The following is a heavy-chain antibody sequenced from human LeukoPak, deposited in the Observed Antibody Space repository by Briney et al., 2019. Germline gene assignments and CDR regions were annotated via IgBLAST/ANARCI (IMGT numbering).Heavy chain of an antibody. CDR3: AGQGGGFWYFDL. Sequence: PSETLSLTCTVSGGAISSYYWSWIRQPPGKGLEWIGYIYYSGSTNYNPSLKSRVTISVDTSKNQFSLKLSSVTAAGTAVYYCAGQGGGFWYFDLWGRGTLVTVSS. D-gene: IGHD6-25*01. J-gene: IGHJ2*01. V-gene: IGHV4-59*08. CDR2: IYYSGST. CDR1: GGAISSYY.